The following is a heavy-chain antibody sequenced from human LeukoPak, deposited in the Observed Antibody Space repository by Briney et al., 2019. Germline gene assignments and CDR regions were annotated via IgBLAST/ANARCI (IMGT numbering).Heavy chain of an antibody. CDR2: VYHSGSI. J-gene: IGHJ4*02. Sequence: SETLSLTCTVSGDSLVSGHYWGWIRQPPGQGLEWVGSVYHSGSIYYNPSLKSRVIMSVDTSKNQFSLKLSSLTAADTAIYYCASEIYYDSSAYDYWGQGTLVTVSS. CDR1: GDSLVSGHY. D-gene: IGHD3-22*01. CDR3: ASEIYYDSSAYDY. V-gene: IGHV4-38-2*02.